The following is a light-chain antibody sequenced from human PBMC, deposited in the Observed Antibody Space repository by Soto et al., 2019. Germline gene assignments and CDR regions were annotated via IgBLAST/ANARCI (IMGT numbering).Light chain of an antibody. CDR1: SSDVGAYNY. J-gene: IGLJ2*01. CDR2: EVT. Sequence: QSVLTQPASVSGSPGQSITISCTGTSSDVGAYNYVSWYQQHPGKAPRLMIYEVTNRPSGISTRFSGSKSGNTASLIISGLPAEDAADYYCSSYATTNTHSILIFGGGTKVTVL. V-gene: IGLV2-14*01. CDR3: SSYATTNTHSILI.